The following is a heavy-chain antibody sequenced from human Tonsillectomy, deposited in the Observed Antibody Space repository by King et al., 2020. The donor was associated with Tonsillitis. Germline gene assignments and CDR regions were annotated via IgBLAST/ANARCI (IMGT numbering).Heavy chain of an antibody. D-gene: IGHD6-13*01. CDR2: IYYSGST. CDR3: ARSGGYSSSYDAFDI. J-gene: IGHJ3*02. V-gene: IGHV4-59*01. CDR1: GGSISSYY. Sequence: VQLQESGPGLVKPSETLSLTCTVSGGSISSYYWSWIRPPPGKGLEWIGYIYYSGSTNYNPSLKSRVTISVDTSKNQFSLKLSSVTAADTAVYYCARSGGYSSSYDAFDIWGQGTMVTVSS.